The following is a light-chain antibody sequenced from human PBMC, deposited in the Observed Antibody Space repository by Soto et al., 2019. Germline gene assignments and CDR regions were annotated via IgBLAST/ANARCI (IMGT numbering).Light chain of an antibody. J-gene: IGLJ2*01. V-gene: IGLV2-11*01. CDR1: SSDVGYYNY. CDR2: DVT. Sequence: QSALTQPRSVSGSPGQSVTISCTGTSSDVGYYNYVSWYQQHPGKAPKLMIHDVTKRPSGVPDRFSGSKSGNTASLTISGLRAEDEADYYCCSYAGDFVVFGGGTKVTVL. CDR3: CSYAGDFVV.